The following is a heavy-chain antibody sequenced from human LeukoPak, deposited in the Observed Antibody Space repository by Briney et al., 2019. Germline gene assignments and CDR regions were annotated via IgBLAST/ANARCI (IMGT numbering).Heavy chain of an antibody. V-gene: IGHV3-53*01. CDR1: GFTVSSSY. D-gene: IGHD5-24*01. J-gene: IGHJ4*02. Sequence: GGSVRLSCAASGFTVSSSYMIWVRQAPGKGLEWVSVIYSGGYTYYADSVKGRFTISRDHSKNTLYLQMDSLRAEDTAVYYCARENGYKVFDYWGQGTLVTVSS. CDR2: IYSGGYT. CDR3: ARENGYKVFDY.